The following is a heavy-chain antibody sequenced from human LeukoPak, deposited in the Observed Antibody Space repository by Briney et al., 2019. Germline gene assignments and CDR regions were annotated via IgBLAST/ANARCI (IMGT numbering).Heavy chain of an antibody. Sequence: GGALGPSFAAPGFPFSSFWMGWVRQPPGKRLGGGANMNIDGSEKYYADSVKGRFSISRDNARNSVYLQMNSLRVDDTAVYYCARDPVEWELLLDYWGQGTLVTVSS. CDR2: MNIDGSEK. J-gene: IGHJ4*02. D-gene: IGHD1-26*01. CDR1: GFPFSSFW. V-gene: IGHV3-7*01. CDR3: ARDPVEWELLLDY.